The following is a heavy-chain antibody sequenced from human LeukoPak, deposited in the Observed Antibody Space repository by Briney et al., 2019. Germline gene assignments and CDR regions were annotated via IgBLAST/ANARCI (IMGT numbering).Heavy chain of an antibody. J-gene: IGHJ4*02. D-gene: IGHD1-26*01. CDR1: GFTFSRYS. Sequence: GGSLRLSCAASGFTFSRYSMNWVRQAPGKGLEWVSSISSSSSYIYFADSMKGRFTISRDNAKNSLSLQMNSLRVEDTAVYYCARGPDHGGSYYHDWGQGTPVTVSS. V-gene: IGHV3-21*01. CDR2: ISSSSSYI. CDR3: ARGPDHGGSYYHD.